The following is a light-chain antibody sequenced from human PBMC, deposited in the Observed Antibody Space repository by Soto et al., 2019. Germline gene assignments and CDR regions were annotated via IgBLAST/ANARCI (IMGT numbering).Light chain of an antibody. CDR1: SSDVGGYNY. Sequence: QSALTQPRSVSGSPGQSVTISCTGTSSDVGGYNYVSWYQQHPGKAPKLMIYDVSKRPSGVPDRFSGSKSGNTASLTISGLPADDEADYYCCSSVGSYTSVFGGGTQLTV. V-gene: IGLV2-11*01. CDR3: CSSVGSYTSV. CDR2: DVS. J-gene: IGLJ3*02.